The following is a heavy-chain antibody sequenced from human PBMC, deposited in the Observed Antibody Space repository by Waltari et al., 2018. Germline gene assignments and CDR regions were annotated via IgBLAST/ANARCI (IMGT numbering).Heavy chain of an antibody. Sequence: QVQLVQSGAEVKKPGSSVKVSCKASGGTFSSYAISWVRQAPGQGLEWMGGIIPIFGTANYAQKFQGRVTITTDESTSTAYMELSSLRSEDTAVYYCALPSYCSSTSPRSGCQYYFDYWGQGTLVTVSS. D-gene: IGHD2-2*01. CDR3: ALPSYCSSTSPRSGCQYYFDY. CDR2: IIPIFGTA. J-gene: IGHJ4*02. CDR1: GGTFSSYA. V-gene: IGHV1-69*05.